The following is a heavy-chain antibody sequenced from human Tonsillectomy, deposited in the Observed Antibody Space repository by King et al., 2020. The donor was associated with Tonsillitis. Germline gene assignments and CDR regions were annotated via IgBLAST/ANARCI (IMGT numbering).Heavy chain of an antibody. CDR1: GFSFSGYA. J-gene: IGHJ4*02. D-gene: IGHD2-21*02. CDR2: VSNSGGVT. V-gene: IGHV3-23*04. CDR3: AKAMVVTGLLDS. Sequence: VQLVESGGGLVQPGGSLRLSCAASGFSFSGYAMSWVRQAPGKGLEWVSGVSNSGGVTYYADSVKGRFTISRDNSKNTLYLQMNSLRAEDTALYYCAKAMVVTGLLDSWGQGTLVTDSS.